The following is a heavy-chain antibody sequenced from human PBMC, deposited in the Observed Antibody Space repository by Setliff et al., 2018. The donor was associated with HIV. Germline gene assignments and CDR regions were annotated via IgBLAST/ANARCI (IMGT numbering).Heavy chain of an antibody. Sequence: SVKVSCKTSGYTFPGSYMHWVRQAPGQGLEWMGGIIPLFGTANYAQNFQGRVTITADASTSTAYMELSSLRSEDTAMYYCARDRHHYDSSGFDAFDLWGQGTMVTVSS. CDR3: ARDRHHYDSSGFDAFDL. CDR1: GYTFPGSY. J-gene: IGHJ3*01. V-gene: IGHV1-69*13. D-gene: IGHD3-22*01. CDR2: IIPLFGTA.